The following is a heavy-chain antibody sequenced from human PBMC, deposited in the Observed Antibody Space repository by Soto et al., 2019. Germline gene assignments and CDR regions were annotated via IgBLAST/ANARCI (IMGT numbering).Heavy chain of an antibody. J-gene: IGHJ3*02. CDR1: GFTFSSYA. V-gene: IGHV3-23*01. CDR3: AKDRIVGANYFGAFDI. Sequence: GGSLRLSCAASGFTFSSYAMSWVRQAPGKGLEWVSAISGSGGSTYYADSVKGRFTISRDNSKNTLYLQMNSLRAEDTAVYYCAKDRIVGANYFGAFDIWGQGTMVTVSS. D-gene: IGHD1-26*01. CDR2: ISGSGGST.